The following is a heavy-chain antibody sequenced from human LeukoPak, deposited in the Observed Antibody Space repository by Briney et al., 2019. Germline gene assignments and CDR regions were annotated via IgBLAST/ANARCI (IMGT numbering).Heavy chain of an antibody. Sequence: GGPLRLSCAASGFTFSSNAMSWVRQAPGKGLEWVSAISGSGGSTNYADSVRGRFTVSRDDSKNTLYLQMNSLRAEDTAVYYCAKGYSSGWYYFDYWGQGTLVTVSS. CDR3: AKGYSSGWYYFDY. J-gene: IGHJ4*02. CDR1: GFTFSSNA. V-gene: IGHV3-23*01. D-gene: IGHD6-13*01. CDR2: ISGSGGST.